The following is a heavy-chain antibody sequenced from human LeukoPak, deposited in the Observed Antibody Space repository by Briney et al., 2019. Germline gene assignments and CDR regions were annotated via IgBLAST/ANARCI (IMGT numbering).Heavy chain of an antibody. V-gene: IGHV4-34*01. Sequence: MSSETLSLTCAVYGGSFSGYYWSWIRQPPGKGLEWIGEINHSGSTHYNPSLKSRVTISVDTSKNQFSLKLSSVTAADTAVYYCARKRYFDSVDYWGQGTLVTVSS. J-gene: IGHJ4*02. CDR2: INHSGST. CDR3: ARKRYFDSVDY. CDR1: GGSFSGYY. D-gene: IGHD3-9*01.